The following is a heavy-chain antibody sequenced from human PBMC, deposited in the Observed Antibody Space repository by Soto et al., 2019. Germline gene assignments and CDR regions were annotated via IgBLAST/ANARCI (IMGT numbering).Heavy chain of an antibody. CDR1: GGSISSSNW. V-gene: IGHV4-4*02. Sequence: KTSETLSLTCAVSGGSISSSNWWSWVRQPPGKGLEWIGEIYHSGSTNYNPSLKSRVTISADKSKNQFSLKLSSVTAADTAVYYCASLYGDPGGYYFDYWGQGTLVTVSS. CDR3: ASLYGDPGGYYFDY. D-gene: IGHD4-17*01. CDR2: IYHSGST. J-gene: IGHJ4*02.